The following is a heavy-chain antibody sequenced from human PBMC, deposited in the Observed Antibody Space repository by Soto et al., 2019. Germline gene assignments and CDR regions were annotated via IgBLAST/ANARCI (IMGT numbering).Heavy chain of an antibody. CDR1: GFTFSSYA. D-gene: IGHD6-13*01. Sequence: EVQLLESGGGLVQPGGSLRLSCAASGFTFSSYAMSWVRQAPRKGLEWVSTISGGGAYTYYAESVKGRFTISRDDSKNMLYLQMNGLRAEDTAVYFCAKDPKSGIPYYFDYWGQGALVAVSS. J-gene: IGHJ4*02. CDR2: ISGGGAYT. CDR3: AKDPKSGIPYYFDY. V-gene: IGHV3-23*01.